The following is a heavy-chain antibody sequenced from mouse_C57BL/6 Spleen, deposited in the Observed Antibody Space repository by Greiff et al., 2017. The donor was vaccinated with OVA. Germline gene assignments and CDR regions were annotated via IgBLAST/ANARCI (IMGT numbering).Heavy chain of an antibody. CDR2: INPYNGGT. CDR1: GYTFTDYY. D-gene: IGHD3-3*01. CDR3: ARGDERDAMDY. V-gene: IGHV1-19*01. J-gene: IGHJ4*01. Sequence: EVQLQQSGPVLVKPGASVKMSCKASGYTFTDYYMNWVKQSHGKSLEWIGVINPYNGGTSYNQKFKGKATLTVDKSSSTAYMELNSLTSEDSAVYYCARGDERDAMDYWGQGTSVTVSS.